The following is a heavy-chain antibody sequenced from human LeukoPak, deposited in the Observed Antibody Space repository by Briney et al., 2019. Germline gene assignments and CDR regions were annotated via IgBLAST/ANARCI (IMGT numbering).Heavy chain of an antibody. CDR2: ISAYNGHT. V-gene: IGHV1-18*01. Sequence: GASVKVSCKASGYTFTTYGISWVRQAPGQGLEWMGWISAYNGHTDYAQKFQGRLIMTTDTSTSTAYMGLKSLRSDDTAVYYCARRFGESNDYWGQGTLVTVSS. J-gene: IGHJ4*02. CDR1: GYTFTTYG. CDR3: ARRFGESNDY. D-gene: IGHD3-10*01.